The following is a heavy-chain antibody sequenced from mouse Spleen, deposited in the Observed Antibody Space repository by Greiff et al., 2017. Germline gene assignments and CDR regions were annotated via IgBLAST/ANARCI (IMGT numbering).Heavy chain of an antibody. CDR1: GYTFTSYW. J-gene: IGHJ2*01. V-gene: IGHV1S81*02. CDR3: ARWGAYFDY. CDR2: INPSNGRT. Sequence: VHVKQPGAELVKPGASVKLSCKASGYTFTSYWMHWVKQRPGQGLEWIGEINPSNGRTNYNEKFKSKATLTVDKSSSTAYMQLSSLTSEDSAVYYCARWGAYFDYWGQGTTLTVSS.